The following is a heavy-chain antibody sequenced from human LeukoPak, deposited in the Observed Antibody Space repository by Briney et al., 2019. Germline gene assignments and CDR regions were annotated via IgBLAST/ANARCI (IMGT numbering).Heavy chain of an antibody. Sequence: SETLSLTCAVYGGSFSGYYWTWIRQPPGKGLEWIGEVSHIGSTNYNPSLKSRVTISVDTSKNQFSLKLSYVTAADTAIYYCTRGRHDYPHNWFDPWGQGTLVTVSS. CDR3: TRGRHDYPHNWFDP. CDR2: VSHIGST. CDR1: GGSFSGYY. D-gene: IGHD4-11*01. J-gene: IGHJ5*02. V-gene: IGHV4-34*01.